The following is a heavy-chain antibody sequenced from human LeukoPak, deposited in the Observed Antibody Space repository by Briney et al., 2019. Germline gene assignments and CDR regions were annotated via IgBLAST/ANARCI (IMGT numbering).Heavy chain of an antibody. CDR2: ISASGGTT. Sequence: GGSLRLSCAASGFTFGSYVMSWVRQAPGKGLEWVSVISASGGTTYYADSVKGRFTISRDNSKNTLYLQMNSLRAEDTAVYYCARDEGLATVTSYFDYWGQGTLVTVSS. J-gene: IGHJ4*02. V-gene: IGHV3-23*01. CDR1: GFTFGSYV. CDR3: ARDEGLATVTSYFDY. D-gene: IGHD4-17*01.